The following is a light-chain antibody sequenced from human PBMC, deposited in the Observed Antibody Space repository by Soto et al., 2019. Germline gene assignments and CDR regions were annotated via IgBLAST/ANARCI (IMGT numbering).Light chain of an antibody. CDR3: VSWDDSLSGLV. V-gene: IGLV1-47*02. Sequence: QSVLTQPPSASGTPGQRVTISCSGRSANIGNNYVCWYQQLPGTAPKLLIYRNNQRPSGVPDRFSGSKSGTSASLAISGLRSEDEADYYCVSWDDSLSGLVFGTGTKVTVL. CDR2: RNN. J-gene: IGLJ1*01. CDR1: SANIGNNY.